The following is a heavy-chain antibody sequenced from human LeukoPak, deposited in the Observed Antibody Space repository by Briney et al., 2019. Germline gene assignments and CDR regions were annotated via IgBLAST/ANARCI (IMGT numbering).Heavy chain of an antibody. Sequence: SETLSLTCTVSGGSISSSSYYWGWIRQPPGKGLEWIESIYYTGSTYYNPSLRSRVTMSVDTSKNQFSLKLSSVTAADTAVYYCARGIPPHHIVVVIATRGAFDIWGQGTMVTVSS. J-gene: IGHJ3*02. V-gene: IGHV4-39*01. CDR3: ARGIPPHHIVVVIATRGAFDI. CDR1: GGSISSSSYY. CDR2: IYYTGST. D-gene: IGHD2-21*01.